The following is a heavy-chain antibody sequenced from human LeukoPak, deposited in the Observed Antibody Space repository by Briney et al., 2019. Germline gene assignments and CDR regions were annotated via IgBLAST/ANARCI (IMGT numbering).Heavy chain of an antibody. J-gene: IGHJ4*02. CDR1: GYTFTGYY. D-gene: IGHD2-21*02. CDR3: ARVYCGGDCSAGFFDY. Sequence: ASVKVSCKASGYTFTGYYMHWVRQAPGQGLEWMGWINPNSGGTNYAQKLQGRVTMTTDTSTSTAYMELRSLRSDDTAVYYCARVYCGGDCSAGFFDYWGQGTLVTVSS. V-gene: IGHV1-2*02. CDR2: INPNSGGT.